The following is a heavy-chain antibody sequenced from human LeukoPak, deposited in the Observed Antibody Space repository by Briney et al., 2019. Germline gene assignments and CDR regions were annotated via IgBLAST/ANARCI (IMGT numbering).Heavy chain of an antibody. CDR3: PKDYPEPPAAPGWYYYYYMDV. CDR2: ISWDGGST. D-gene: IGHD2-2*01. Sequence: GGSLRLSCAASGFTFDDYAMHWVRQAPGKGLEWVSLISWDGGSTYYADSVKGRFTISRDNSKNSLYLQMNSLRAEDTALYYCPKDYPEPPAAPGWYYYYYMDVWGKGTTVTVSS. J-gene: IGHJ6*03. V-gene: IGHV3-43D*03. CDR1: GFTFDDYA.